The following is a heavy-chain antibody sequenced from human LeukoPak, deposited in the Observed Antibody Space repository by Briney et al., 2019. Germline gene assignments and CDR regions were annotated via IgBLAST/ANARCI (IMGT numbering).Heavy chain of an antibody. D-gene: IGHD3-10*01. CDR1: GFTFDDYA. CDR2: ISWNSGSI. J-gene: IGHJ4*02. Sequence: GGSPRLSCAASGFTFDDYAMHWVRQAPGKGLEWVSGISWNSGSIGYADSVKGRFTISRDNAKNSLYLQMNSLRAEDTALYYCAKVYRGSGSYYPYFDYWGQGTLVTVSS. CDR3: AKVYRGSGSYYPYFDY. V-gene: IGHV3-9*01.